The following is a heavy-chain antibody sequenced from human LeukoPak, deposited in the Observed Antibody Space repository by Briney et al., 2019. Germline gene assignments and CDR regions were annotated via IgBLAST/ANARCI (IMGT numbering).Heavy chain of an antibody. CDR3: ARDRISIIALDM. CDR1: GSSISGHY. V-gene: IGHV4-59*11. J-gene: IGHJ3*02. CDR2: ITHIGST. D-gene: IGHD1-14*01. Sequence: SETLSLTCTVSGSSISGHYWTWIRQPPGKELEWIGYITHIGSTNYNPSLKSRATISVDTSRNQFSLKLTTVTAADTAVYYCARDRISIIALDMWGQGTMVTVSS.